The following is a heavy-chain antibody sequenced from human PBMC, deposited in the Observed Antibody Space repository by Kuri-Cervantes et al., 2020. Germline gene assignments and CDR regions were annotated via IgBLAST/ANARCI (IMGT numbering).Heavy chain of an antibody. Sequence: GESLKISCAASGFTFSSYAMSWVRQAPGKGLEWVSSISSSSSYIYYADSVKGRFTISRDNAKNSLYLQMNSLRAEDTAVYYCARVPYYYGSGSSPNGMDVWCQGTTVTVSS. CDR3: ARVPYYYGSGSSPNGMDV. CDR2: ISSSSSYI. CDR1: GFTFSSYA. V-gene: IGHV3-21*01. J-gene: IGHJ6*02. D-gene: IGHD3-10*01.